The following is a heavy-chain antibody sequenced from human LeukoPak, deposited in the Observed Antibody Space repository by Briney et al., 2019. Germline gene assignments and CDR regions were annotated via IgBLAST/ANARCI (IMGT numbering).Heavy chain of an antibody. CDR2: ISAYNGNT. CDR1: GYTFTSYG. D-gene: IGHD3-22*01. J-gene: IGHJ4*02. V-gene: IGHV1-18*01. CDR3: ARVATMIVVVSTETTHFDY. Sequence: ASVKVSCKASGYTFTSYGISWVRQAPGQGLEWMGWISAYNGNTNYAQKLQGRVTMTTDTSTSTAYMELRSLRSDDTAVYYCARVATMIVVVSTETTHFDYWGQETLVTVSS.